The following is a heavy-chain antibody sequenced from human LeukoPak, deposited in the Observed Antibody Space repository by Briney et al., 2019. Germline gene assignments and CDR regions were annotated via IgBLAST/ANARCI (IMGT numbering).Heavy chain of an antibody. CDR3: ARGREGPEYGDYYYYYYYMDV. D-gene: IGHD4-17*01. V-gene: IGHV7-4-1*02. CDR2: INTNNGNP. Sequence: ASVTASCKASGYTFTSYAMNWVRQAPGQGLEWMGWINTNNGNPTYAQGFTGRFVFSLDTSVSTAYLQISSLKAEDTAVYYCARGREGPEYGDYYYYYYYMDVWGKGTTVTVSS. J-gene: IGHJ6*03. CDR1: GYTFTSYA.